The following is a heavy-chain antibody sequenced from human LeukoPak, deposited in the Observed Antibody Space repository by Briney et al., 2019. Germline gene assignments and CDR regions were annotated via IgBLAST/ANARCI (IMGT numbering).Heavy chain of an antibody. CDR1: GYTFTSYG. Sequence: GASVKVSCKASGYTFTSYGISWVRQAPGQGREWMGWISAYNGNTNYAQKLQGRVTMTTDTSTSTAYMELRSLRSDDTAVYYCARACGRSGLIVVVVAAIDRFDPWGQGTLVTVSS. J-gene: IGHJ5*02. V-gene: IGHV1-18*01. CDR3: ARACGRSGLIVVVVAAIDRFDP. CDR2: ISAYNGNT. D-gene: IGHD2-15*01.